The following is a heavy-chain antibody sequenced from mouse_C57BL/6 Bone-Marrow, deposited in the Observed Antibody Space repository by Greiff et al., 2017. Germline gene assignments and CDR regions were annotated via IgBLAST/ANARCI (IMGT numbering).Heavy chain of an antibody. Sequence: VQLKQSGPELVKPGASVKIPCKASGYTFTDYNMDWVKQSHGKSLEWIGDINPNNGGTIYNQKFKGQATLTVDKSSSTADMELRSLTSEDTAVDYCARGDGSNWDFAYWGQGTLVTVSA. CDR2: INPNNGGT. CDR1: GYTFTDYN. CDR3: ARGDGSNWDFAY. D-gene: IGHD4-1*01. J-gene: IGHJ3*01. V-gene: IGHV1-18*01.